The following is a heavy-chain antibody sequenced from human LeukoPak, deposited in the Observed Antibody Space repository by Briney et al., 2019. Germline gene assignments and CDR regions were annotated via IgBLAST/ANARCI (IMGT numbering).Heavy chain of an antibody. D-gene: IGHD3-10*01. J-gene: IGHJ5*02. Sequence: ASVKVSCKASGYTFTSYGISWVRQAPGQELQCMGWISAYNGNTNYAQKLQGRVTMTTDTSTSTAYMELRSLRSDDTAVYYCARAPPITRGPFDPWGQGTLVTVSS. CDR1: GYTFTSYG. CDR2: ISAYNGNT. CDR3: ARAPPITRGPFDP. V-gene: IGHV1-18*01.